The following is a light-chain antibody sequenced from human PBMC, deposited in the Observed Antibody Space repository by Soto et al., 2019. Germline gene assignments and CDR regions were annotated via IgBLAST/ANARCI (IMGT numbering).Light chain of an antibody. CDR3: QQRSNWPTIT. J-gene: IGKJ5*01. CDR2: DAS. CDR1: QSVSSY. V-gene: IGKV3-11*01. Sequence: IVLTQSPATLSLSPGERATLSCRASQSVSSYLAWYQQKPGQAPRLLIYDASNRATGIPARFSGSGSGTDFPLTISSLEPEDFAVYYCQQRSNWPTITFGQGTRLEMK.